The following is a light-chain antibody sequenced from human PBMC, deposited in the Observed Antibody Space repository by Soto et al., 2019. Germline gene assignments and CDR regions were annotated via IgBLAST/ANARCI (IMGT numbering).Light chain of an antibody. CDR2: NVS. CDR3: SSYTSRSSVI. J-gene: IGLJ2*01. Sequence: HSALTQPASVSGSPGQSITISCTATTSDVGDYNYVSWYQQYPGKAPKPIIYNVSNRPSGVSNRFSGSKSGDTASLTISGLQAEDEADYYCSSYTSRSSVIFGGGTKVTVL. V-gene: IGLV2-14*01. CDR1: TSDVGDYNY.